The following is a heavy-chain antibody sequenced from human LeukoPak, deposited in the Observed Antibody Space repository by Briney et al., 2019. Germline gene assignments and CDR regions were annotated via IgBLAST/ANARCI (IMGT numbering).Heavy chain of an antibody. CDR1: GGSISSYY. J-gene: IGHJ3*02. V-gene: IGHV4-59*01. CDR3: ARAGILTGYSSDAFDI. CDR2: IYYSGST. Sequence: SETPSLTCTVSGGSISSYYWSWIRQPPGKGLEWIGYIYYSGSTNYNPSLKSRVTISVDTSKNQFSLKLSSVTAADTAVYYCARAGILTGYSSDAFDIWGQGTMVTVSS. D-gene: IGHD3-9*01.